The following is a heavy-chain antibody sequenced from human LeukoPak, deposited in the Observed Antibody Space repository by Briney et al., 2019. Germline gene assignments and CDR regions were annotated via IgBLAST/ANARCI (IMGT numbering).Heavy chain of an antibody. CDR2: IYYSGST. V-gene: IGHV4-59*01. CDR3: ARAMRCNWNEGKAFDI. J-gene: IGHJ3*02. CDR1: GGSISSYY. D-gene: IGHD1-20*01. Sequence: SETLSLTCTVSGGSISSYYWSWIRQPPGKGLEWIGYIYYSGSTNYNPSLKSRVTISVDTSKNQFSLKLSSVTAADTAVYYCARAMRCNWNEGKAFDIWGQGTMVTVSS.